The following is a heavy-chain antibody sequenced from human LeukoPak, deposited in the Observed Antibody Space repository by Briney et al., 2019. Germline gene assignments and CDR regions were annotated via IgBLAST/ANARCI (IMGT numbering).Heavy chain of an antibody. V-gene: IGHV4-59*01. CDR3: ARAYDSSGYYPS. J-gene: IGHJ4*02. CDR1: GGSINSYY. D-gene: IGHD3-22*01. CDR2: IYYTGST. Sequence: SETLSLTCGVSGGSINSYYWSWIRQPPGKGLEWIGYIYYTGSTRYNPSLRSRVTISVDTAKNQFSLQLSSVTTADTAVYYCARAYDSSGYYPSWGQGTLVTVSS.